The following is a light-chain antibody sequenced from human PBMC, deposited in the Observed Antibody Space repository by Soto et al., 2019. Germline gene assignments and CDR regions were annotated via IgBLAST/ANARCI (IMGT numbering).Light chain of an antibody. J-gene: IGKJ2*01. CDR3: QQYKDYVYT. Sequence: AIRMTQSPSSVSASIGDRVTIACRASQGISSSLAWYQQKPGKAPKILISGASILQDGVPSRFSGRGSGTDFTLTISGLQPDDFATYYCQQYKDYVYTFGQGTKVDIK. CDR1: QGISSS. CDR2: GAS. V-gene: IGKV1-8*01.